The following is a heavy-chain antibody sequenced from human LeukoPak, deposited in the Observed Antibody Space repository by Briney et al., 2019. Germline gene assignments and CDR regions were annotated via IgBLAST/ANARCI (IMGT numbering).Heavy chain of an antibody. CDR2: IYYSGSS. Sequence: SETLSLTCNVSGASISSGRNYWGWIRQSLGKGLEWIASIYYSGSSSYNPSLQSRVSISVDTSKNHISLKLFSLTAADTALYYCARHLSGSAMMHYFDYWGQGNLVTVSS. CDR1: GASISSGRNY. J-gene: IGHJ4*02. CDR3: ARHLSGSAMMHYFDY. V-gene: IGHV4-39*01. D-gene: IGHD5-18*01.